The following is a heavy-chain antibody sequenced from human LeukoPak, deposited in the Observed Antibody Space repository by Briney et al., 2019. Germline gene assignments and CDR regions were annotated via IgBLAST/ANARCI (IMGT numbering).Heavy chain of an antibody. Sequence: PSETLSLTCTFSGGSIGGGHYWGWIRQPPGKGLEWIGSIYYSGSTYYNPSLKSRVTISVDTSKNQFSLKLSSVTAADTAVYYCARHARIYSSGWKFDYWGQGTLVTVSS. D-gene: IGHD6-19*01. CDR1: GGSIGGGHY. CDR2: IYYSGST. CDR3: ARHARIYSSGWKFDY. J-gene: IGHJ4*02. V-gene: IGHV4-39*01.